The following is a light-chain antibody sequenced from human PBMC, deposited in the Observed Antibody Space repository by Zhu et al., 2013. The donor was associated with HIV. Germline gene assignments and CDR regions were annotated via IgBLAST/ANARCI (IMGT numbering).Light chain of an antibody. CDR3: QRYYSYSPMHS. Sequence: DIQMTQSPSTLSASVGDRVTITCRASQSISSWLAWYQQVPGNAPKVLIYKASTLENGVPSRFSAVDLGQNSLSPSAAWNLKILQLIYCQRYYSYSPMHSFGQGTKAWRSN. CDR2: KAS. J-gene: IGKJ2*01. CDR1: QSISSW. V-gene: IGKV1-5*03.